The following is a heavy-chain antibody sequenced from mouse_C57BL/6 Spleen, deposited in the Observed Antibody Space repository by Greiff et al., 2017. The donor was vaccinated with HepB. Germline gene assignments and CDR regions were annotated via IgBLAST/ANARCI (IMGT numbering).Heavy chain of an antibody. D-gene: IGHD1-1*01. CDR1: GYTFTSYW. CDR3: ARGRVGFAY. CDR2: IDPYDRYT. J-gene: IGHJ3*01. V-gene: IGHV1-50*01. Sequence: QVQLQQPGAELVKPGASVKLSCKASGYTFTSYWMQWVKQRPGQGLEWIGEIDPYDRYTNYNQKFKGKATLTVDTSSSTAYMQLSSLTSEDSAVYYCARGRVGFAYWGQGTLVTVSA.